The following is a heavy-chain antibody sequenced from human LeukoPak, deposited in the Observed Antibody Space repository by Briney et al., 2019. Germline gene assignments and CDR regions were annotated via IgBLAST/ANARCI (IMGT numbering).Heavy chain of an antibody. CDR2: IYYSGST. CDR3: ARAPRQIPAAIGS. V-gene: IGHV4-39*07. CDR1: GGYISSSSYY. Sequence: SETLPLTCTVSGGYISSSSYYWGWIRQPPGKGLEWIGSIYYSGSTYYNPSLKSRVTISVDTSKNQFSLKLSSVTAADTAVYYCARAPRQIPAAIGSWGQGTLVTVSS. D-gene: IGHD2-2*01. J-gene: IGHJ4*02.